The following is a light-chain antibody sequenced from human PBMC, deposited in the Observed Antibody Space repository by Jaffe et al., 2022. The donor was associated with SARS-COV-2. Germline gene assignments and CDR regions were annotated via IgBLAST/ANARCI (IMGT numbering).Light chain of an antibody. CDR2: DAS. Sequence: EIVLTQSPATLSLSPGERATLSCRASQSAGTNLAWYQQKPGQAPRLLIYDASNRATGIPARFSGSGSGTDFTLTINSLEPEDFAVYYCQQRGNWPSYTFGQGTKLEIK. V-gene: IGKV3-11*01. J-gene: IGKJ2*01. CDR1: QSAGTN. CDR3: QQRGNWPSYT.